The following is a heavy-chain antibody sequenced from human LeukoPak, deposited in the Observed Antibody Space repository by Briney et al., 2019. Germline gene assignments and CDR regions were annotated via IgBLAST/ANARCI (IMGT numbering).Heavy chain of an antibody. CDR1: GYSFTSYW. V-gene: IGHV5-51*01. D-gene: IGHD5-24*01. CDR3: ARLRDAYPDY. J-gene: IGHJ4*02. CDR2: IYPGDSDS. Sequence: GESLKISCKGSGYSFTSYWIGWVRQMPGKGLDWMGNIYPGDSDSTYRPSFEGQDTISADKSISPAHLQWNSLKASDTAMYYCARLRDAYPDYWGQGTLITVSS.